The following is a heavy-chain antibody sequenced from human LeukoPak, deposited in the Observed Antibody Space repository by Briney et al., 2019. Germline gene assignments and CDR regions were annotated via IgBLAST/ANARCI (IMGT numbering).Heavy chain of an antibody. D-gene: IGHD3-22*01. J-gene: IGHJ6*02. Sequence: NAGGSLRLSCAASGFSFSSYAISWVRQAPGQGLEWMGGIIPIFGTANYAQKFQGRVTITADESTSTAYMELSSLRSEDTAVYYCARAPITMIVVDLGYYGMDVWGQGTTVTVSS. CDR2: IIPIFGTA. CDR3: ARAPITMIVVDLGYYGMDV. CDR1: GFSFSSYA. V-gene: IGHV1-69*01.